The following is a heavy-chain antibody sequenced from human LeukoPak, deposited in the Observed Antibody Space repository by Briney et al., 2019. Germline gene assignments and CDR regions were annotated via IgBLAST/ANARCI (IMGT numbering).Heavy chain of an antibody. CDR3: ARNKQWLVPDY. CDR1: GSRFTSYW. D-gene: IGHD6-19*01. CDR2: IYPGDSDT. Sequence: GASLKISCKGSGSRFTSYWIGWVRQIPGKGLEWMGIIYPGDSDTRYSPSLQGQVTIPADKSISTAYLQWSSLRASDTAMYYCARNKQWLVPDYWGQGTLVTVSS. V-gene: IGHV5-51*01. J-gene: IGHJ4*02.